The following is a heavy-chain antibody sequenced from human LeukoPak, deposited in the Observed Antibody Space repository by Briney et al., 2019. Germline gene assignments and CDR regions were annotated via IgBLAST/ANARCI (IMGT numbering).Heavy chain of an antibody. CDR1: GGSFSGYY. Sequence: PSETLSLTCAVYGGSFSGYYWSWIRQPPGKGLEWIGEINHSGSTNYNPSLKSRVTISVDTSKNQFSLKLSSVTAADTAVYYCARLKRRITMVRGAIPYYFDYWGQGTLVTVSS. CDR2: INHSGST. CDR3: ARLKRRITMVRGAIPYYFDY. J-gene: IGHJ4*02. V-gene: IGHV4-34*01. D-gene: IGHD3-10*01.